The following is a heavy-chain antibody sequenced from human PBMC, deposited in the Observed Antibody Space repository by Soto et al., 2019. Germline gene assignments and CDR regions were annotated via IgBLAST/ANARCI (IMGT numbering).Heavy chain of an antibody. CDR3: ARDFTDSSGPTLGMGG. D-gene: IGHD6-19*01. V-gene: IGHV4-31*03. CDR1: GGSISSGGYY. J-gene: IGHJ6*02. Sequence: SETLSLTCTVSGGSISSGGYYWSWIRQHPGKGLEWIGYIYYSGSTYYNPSLKSRVTISVDTSKNQFSLKLSSVTAADTAVYYCARDFTDSSGPTLGMGGWGQGTTVTVSS. CDR2: IYYSGST.